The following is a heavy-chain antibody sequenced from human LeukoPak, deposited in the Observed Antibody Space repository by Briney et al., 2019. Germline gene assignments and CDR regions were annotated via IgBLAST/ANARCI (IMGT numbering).Heavy chain of an antibody. Sequence: ASVKVSCKASGYTFTSYYMHWVRQTPGQGLEWMGVINPSGGSTSYAQKFQGRVTMTRDMSTSTVYMELSSLRSEDTAVHYCARDIPAATAGYWGQGTLVTVSS. D-gene: IGHD2-2*01. CDR1: GYTFTSYY. CDR2: INPSGGST. V-gene: IGHV1-46*01. J-gene: IGHJ4*02. CDR3: ARDIPAATAGY.